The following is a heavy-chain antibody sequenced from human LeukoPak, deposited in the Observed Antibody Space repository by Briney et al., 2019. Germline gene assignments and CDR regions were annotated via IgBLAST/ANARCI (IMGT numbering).Heavy chain of an antibody. CDR2: ISWNSGSI. V-gene: IGHV3-9*01. CDR3: ARTRIAAAGPPYYYYMDV. D-gene: IGHD6-13*01. CDR1: GFTFDDYA. Sequence: GRSLRLSCAASGFTFDDYAMHWVRQAPGKGLEWVSGISWNSGSIGYADSVKGRFTISRDNSKNTLYLQMNSLRAEDTAVYYCARTRIAAAGPPYYYYMDVWGKGTTVTISS. J-gene: IGHJ6*03.